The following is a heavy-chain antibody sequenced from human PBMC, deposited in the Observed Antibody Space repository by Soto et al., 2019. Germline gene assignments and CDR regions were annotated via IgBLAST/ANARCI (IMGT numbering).Heavy chain of an antibody. V-gene: IGHV1-69*13. J-gene: IGHJ6*02. CDR2: IIPIFGTA. CDR3: ARENVVPYGMDV. Sequence: SVKVSCKASGGTFSSYAISWVRQAPGQGLEWMGGIIPIFGTANYAQKFQGRVTITADESTSTAYMELSSLRSEDTAVYYCARENVVPYGMDVWGQGTTVTVSS. D-gene: IGHD2-21*01. CDR1: GGTFSSYA.